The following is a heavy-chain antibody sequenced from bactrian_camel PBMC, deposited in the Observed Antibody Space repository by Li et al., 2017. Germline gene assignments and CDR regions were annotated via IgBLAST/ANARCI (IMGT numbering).Heavy chain of an antibody. V-gene: IGHV3S40*01. CDR1: GFSINTYA. Sequence: VQLVESGGGLVQPGGSLRLSCATSGFSINTYAMTWVRQAPGKGLEWISGISYGGDSTYYTASMKGRITISRDNVKNTLYLEIVSLKPEDTAVYYCARGRTYLPDWGQGTQVTVS. CDR2: ISYGGDST. J-gene: IGHJ4*01. D-gene: IGHD2*01. CDR3: ARGRTYLPD.